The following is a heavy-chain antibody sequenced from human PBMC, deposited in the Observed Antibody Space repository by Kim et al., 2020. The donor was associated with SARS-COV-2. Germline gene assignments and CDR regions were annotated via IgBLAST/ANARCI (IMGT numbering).Heavy chain of an antibody. CDR3: ARVPTQKTFDI. CDR1: GYTFTNYA. V-gene: IGHV7-4-1*02. Sequence: ASVKVSCKASGYTFTNYAMNWVRQAPGQGLEWMGWINTKTGNPTYAQGFTGRFVFSLDTSVSTAYLQISSLKAEDTAVYYCARVPTQKTFDIWGQGIMVTVSS. J-gene: IGHJ3*02. D-gene: IGHD2-15*01. CDR2: INTKTGNP.